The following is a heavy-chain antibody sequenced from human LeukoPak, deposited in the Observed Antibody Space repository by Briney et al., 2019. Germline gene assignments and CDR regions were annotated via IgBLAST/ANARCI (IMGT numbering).Heavy chain of an antibody. V-gene: IGHV3-23*01. CDR1: RFTFSSYA. D-gene: IGHD4-23*01. Sequence: GGSLRLSCAASRFTFSSYAMTWVRQAPGKGLEWVSAISGSGGNTYYADSVKGRFTISRDNSKNALYLQLTSLRAEDTAVYYCAKGNGGNSGEYFYYGMDVWGQGTTVTVSS. CDR3: AKGNGGNSGEYFYYGMDV. CDR2: ISGSGGNT. J-gene: IGHJ6*02.